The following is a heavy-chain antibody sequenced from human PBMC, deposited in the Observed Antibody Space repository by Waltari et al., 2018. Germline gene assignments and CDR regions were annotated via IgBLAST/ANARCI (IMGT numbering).Heavy chain of an antibody. CDR3: ARDFSGYDSSGYYH. Sequence: QVQLVQSGAEVKKPGSSVKVSCKASGGTLSSYTIRWVRQAPGQGLEWMGRIIPILGIANYAQKFQGRVTITADKSTSTAYMELSSLRSEDTAVYYCARDFSGYDSSGYYHWGQGTLVTVSS. CDR1: GGTLSSYT. CDR2: IIPILGIA. J-gene: IGHJ5*02. V-gene: IGHV1-69*08. D-gene: IGHD3-22*01.